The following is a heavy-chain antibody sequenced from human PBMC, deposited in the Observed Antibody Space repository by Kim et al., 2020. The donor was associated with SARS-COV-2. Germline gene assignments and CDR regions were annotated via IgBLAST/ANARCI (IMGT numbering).Heavy chain of an antibody. Sequence: PGGSLRLSCAASGFTFSSYDMHWVRQVTGKGLEWVSAIGTAGDTYYPASVKGRFTISRENAKNSFYLQMNSLGAGDTAVYYCARKSIAASGIRWYFDLWG. V-gene: IGHV3-13*04. J-gene: IGHJ2*01. CDR3: ARKSIAASGIRWYFDL. CDR1: GFTFSSYD. D-gene: IGHD6-13*01. CDR2: IGTAGDT.